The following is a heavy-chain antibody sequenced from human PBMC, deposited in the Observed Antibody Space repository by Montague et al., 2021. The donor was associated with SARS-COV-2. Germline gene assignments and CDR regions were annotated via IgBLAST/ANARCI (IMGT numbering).Heavy chain of an antibody. CDR1: GFVFTSYS. CDR3: VRGMLASTGAMSDH. J-gene: IGHJ4*02. Sequence: SLRLSCAASGFVFTSYSMNWVRQAPGKGLEWVSSISSTSSYIYYADSVKGRFTISRDSSKTSMYLHMKDLRAEDSAVYYCVRGMLASTGAMSDHWGQGTRVTVSS. V-gene: IGHV3-21*01. CDR2: ISSTSSYI. D-gene: IGHD1-1*01.